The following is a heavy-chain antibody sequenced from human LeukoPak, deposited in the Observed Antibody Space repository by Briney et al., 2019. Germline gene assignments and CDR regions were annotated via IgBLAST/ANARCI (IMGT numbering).Heavy chain of an antibody. V-gene: IGHV1-69*04. CDR2: IIPILGIA. CDR1: GYKFNSYG. D-gene: IGHD2-2*01. CDR3: ARDGGSTSHYYYGMDV. J-gene: IGHJ6*02. Sequence: ASVKVSCKASGYKFNSYGVTWVRQAPGQGLEWMGRIIPILGIANYAQKFQGRVTITADKSTSTAYMELSSLRSEDTAVYYCARDGGSTSHYYYGMDVWGQGTTVTVSS.